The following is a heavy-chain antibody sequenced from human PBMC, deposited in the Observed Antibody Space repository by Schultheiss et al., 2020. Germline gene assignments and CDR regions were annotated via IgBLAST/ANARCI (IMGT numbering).Heavy chain of an antibody. V-gene: IGHV1-2*02. CDR3: AILGVGSGWEFDY. CDR2: INPNSGGT. J-gene: IGHJ4*02. Sequence: ASVKVSCKASGYTFTGYYIHWVRQAPGQGLDWMGWINPNSGGTNYAQKFQGRVTMTRDTSISTAYMELSSLRSEDTAVYYCAILGVGSGWEFDYWGQGTLVTVS. D-gene: IGHD6-19*01. CDR1: GYTFTGYY.